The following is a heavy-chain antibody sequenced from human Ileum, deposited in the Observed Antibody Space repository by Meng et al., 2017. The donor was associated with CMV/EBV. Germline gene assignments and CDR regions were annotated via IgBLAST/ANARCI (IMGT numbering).Heavy chain of an antibody. CDR1: GDSISSDNYP. V-gene: IGHV4-61*02. Sequence: QVQRQESGPGRVKPSQTPSLTCRVSGDSISSDNYPWSWIRQPAGKGLEWIGQRHKNGNDNYNASLKSRVTISIDTSKNQFSLTLTSVTAADTAVYYCAIYYGGVGGRGYWAQGTLVTVSS. CDR3: AIYYGGVGGRGY. J-gene: IGHJ4*02. CDR2: RHKNGND. D-gene: IGHD2-21*01.